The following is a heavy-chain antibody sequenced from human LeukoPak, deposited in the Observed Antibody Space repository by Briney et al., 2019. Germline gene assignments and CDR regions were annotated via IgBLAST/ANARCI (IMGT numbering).Heavy chain of an antibody. CDR1: GFTFSNYY. D-gene: IGHD6-19*01. V-gene: IGHV3-21*01. CDR3: ATGVRGSNSALDY. J-gene: IGHJ4*02. Sequence: PGGSLRLSCAASGFTFSNYYMNWVRQAPGKGLEWVSSISSGSSYIYYADSLKGRFTISRDNAKNSLYLQMNSLRAEDTAVYYCATGVRGSNSALDYWGQGTLVTVSP. CDR2: ISSGSSYI.